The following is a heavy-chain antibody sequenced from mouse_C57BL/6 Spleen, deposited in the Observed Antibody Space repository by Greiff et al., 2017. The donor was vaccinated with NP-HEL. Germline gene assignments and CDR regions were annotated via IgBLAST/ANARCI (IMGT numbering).Heavy chain of an antibody. CDR3: TKGITTVVATGYFDY. V-gene: IGHV14-1*01. CDR1: GFNIKDYY. J-gene: IGHJ2*01. CDR2: IDPEDGDT. D-gene: IGHD1-1*01. Sequence: EVQLQQSGAELVRPGASVKLSCTASGFNIKDYYMHWVKQRPEQGLEWIGRIDPEDGDTEYAPKFQGKATMTADTSSNTAYLQLSSLTSDDTAVYYCTKGITTVVATGYFDYWGQGTTLTVSS.